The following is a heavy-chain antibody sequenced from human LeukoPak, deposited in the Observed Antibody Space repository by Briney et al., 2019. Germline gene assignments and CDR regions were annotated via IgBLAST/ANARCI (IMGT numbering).Heavy chain of an antibody. CDR3: VKGLSGFMNWYFDL. CDR2: ISSDTSAK. CDR1: GFNFNYYG. Sequence: GKSLRLSCAASGFNFNYYGGMHWVRQAPGKGLEWLAVISSDTSAKYYADSVKGRFTVSGDISKSTVYLQMNSLRPDDTAMYYCVKGLSGFMNWYFDLWGPGTLVTVSS. D-gene: IGHD6-19*01. J-gene: IGHJ2*01. V-gene: IGHV3-30*18.